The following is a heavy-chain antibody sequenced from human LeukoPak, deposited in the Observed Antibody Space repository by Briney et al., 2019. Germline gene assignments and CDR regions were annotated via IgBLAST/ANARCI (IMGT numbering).Heavy chain of an antibody. CDR2: ISAYNGNT. D-gene: IGHD3-3*01. J-gene: IGHJ4*02. V-gene: IGHV1-18*01. Sequence: ASVKVSCKASGYTFTSYGISWVRQAPGQGLEWMGWISAYNGNTDYAQKLQGRATMTTDTSTSTAYMELRSLRSDDTAVYYCARGGPTYYDFWSGYDACDYWGQGTLVTVSS. CDR3: ARGGPTYYDFWSGYDACDY. CDR1: GYTFTSYG.